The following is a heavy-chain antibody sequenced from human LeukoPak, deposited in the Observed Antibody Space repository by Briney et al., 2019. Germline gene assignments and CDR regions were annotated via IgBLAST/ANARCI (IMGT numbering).Heavy chain of an antibody. CDR1: GGSIRGYY. J-gene: IGHJ4*02. CDR3: ARGFRGDNFDY. D-gene: IGHD7-27*01. CDR2: IYSSGST. V-gene: IGHV4-59*08. Sequence: PPETLSLTCNVSGGSIRGYYWSWIRQPPGKGLEWIGYIYSSGSTNYNPSLKSRVTISVDTSKNQFSLKLSSVTAADTAVYFCARGFRGDNFDYWGQGTLVTVSS.